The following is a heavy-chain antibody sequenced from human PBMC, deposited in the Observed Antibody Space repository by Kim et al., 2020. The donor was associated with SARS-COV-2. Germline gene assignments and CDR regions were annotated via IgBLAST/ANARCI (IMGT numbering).Heavy chain of an antibody. J-gene: IGHJ4*02. V-gene: IGHV5-51*01. D-gene: IGHD3-22*01. Sequence: PSFQGQVTISADKSISTAYLQWSSLKASDTAMYYCARLQYYDSSGEGFDYWGQGTLVTVSS. CDR3: ARLQYYDSSGEGFDY.